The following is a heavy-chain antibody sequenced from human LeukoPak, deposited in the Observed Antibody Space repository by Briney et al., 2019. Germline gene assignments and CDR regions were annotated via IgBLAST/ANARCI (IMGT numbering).Heavy chain of an antibody. J-gene: IGHJ4*02. Sequence: GGSLRLSCAASGFTFSSYWMSWVRQAPGKGLEWVSAISGSGGSTYYVDSVKGRFTISRDNSKNTLYLQMNSLRAEDTGVYYCATFLIGAAMERGLDYWGQGTLVTVSS. D-gene: IGHD5-18*01. V-gene: IGHV3-23*01. CDR1: GFTFSSYW. CDR2: ISGSGGST. CDR3: ATFLIGAAMERGLDY.